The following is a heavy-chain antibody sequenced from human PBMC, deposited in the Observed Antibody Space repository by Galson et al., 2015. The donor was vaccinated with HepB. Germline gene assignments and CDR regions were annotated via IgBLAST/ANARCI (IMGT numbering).Heavy chain of an antibody. J-gene: IGHJ4*02. CDR1: GFTFSDYY. CDR2: ISSSSSYT. Sequence: SLRLSCAASGFTFSDYYMSWIRQAPGKGLEWVSYISSSSSYTNYADSVKGRFTISRDNAKNSLYLQMNSLRAEDTAVYYCARAMGQLWPNLSFDYWGQGTLVTVSS. V-gene: IGHV3-11*06. D-gene: IGHD5-18*01. CDR3: ARAMGQLWPNLSFDY.